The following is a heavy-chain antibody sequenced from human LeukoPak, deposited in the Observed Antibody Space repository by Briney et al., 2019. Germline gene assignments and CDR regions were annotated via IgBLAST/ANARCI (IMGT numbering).Heavy chain of an antibody. CDR1: GYTFTGYY. D-gene: IGHD3-3*01. Sequence: ASVKVSCKASGYTFTGYYMHWVRQAPGQGLEWMGWINPNSGGTNYAQKFQGRVTMTRETSISTAYMELSRLRSDDTAVYYCARSRGGGFLEWLTLGWFDPWGQGTLVTVSS. V-gene: IGHV1-2*02. CDR2: INPNSGGT. J-gene: IGHJ5*02. CDR3: ARSRGGGFLEWLTLGWFDP.